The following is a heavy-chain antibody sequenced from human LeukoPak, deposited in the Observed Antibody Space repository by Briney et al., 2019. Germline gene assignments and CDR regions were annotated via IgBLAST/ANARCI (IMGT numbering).Heavy chain of an antibody. V-gene: IGHV3-30*18. CDR1: GFTFSSYG. CDR2: ISYDGSNK. J-gene: IGHJ4*02. CDR3: AKDGSSGWSDY. Sequence: LRLSCAASGFTFSSYGMHWVRQAPGKGLEWVAVISYDGSNKYYAGSVKGRFTISRDNSKNTLYLQMNSLRAEDTAVYYCAKDGSSGWSDYWGQGTLVTVSS. D-gene: IGHD6-19*01.